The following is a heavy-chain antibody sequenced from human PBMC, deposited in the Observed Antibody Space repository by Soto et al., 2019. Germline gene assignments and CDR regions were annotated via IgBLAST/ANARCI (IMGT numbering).Heavy chain of an antibody. V-gene: IGHV3-23*01. CDR3: AIGYGSDDL. CDR2: ISGSGGST. D-gene: IGHD3-10*01. Sequence: WIRQPPGKGLEWVSAISGSGGSTYYADSVKGRFTISRDNSKDTLYLQMKSLRAEDTDVYYCAIGYGSDDLWGQGTLVTVSS. J-gene: IGHJ5*02.